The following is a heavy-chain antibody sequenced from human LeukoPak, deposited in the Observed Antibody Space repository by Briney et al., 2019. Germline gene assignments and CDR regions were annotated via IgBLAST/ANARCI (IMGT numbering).Heavy chain of an antibody. V-gene: IGHV3-7*01. Sequence: GGSLRLSCAASGFTVSSLAMHWVRQAPGKGLDWVANIKEDGSEERYADSVKGRVSISRDNAKNSLLLQMSSLRAEDTAVYYCARYCSSATCIDSWSQGTLVTVSS. D-gene: IGHD2-2*01. CDR1: GFTVSSLA. CDR3: ARYCSSATCIDS. J-gene: IGHJ4*02. CDR2: IKEDGSEE.